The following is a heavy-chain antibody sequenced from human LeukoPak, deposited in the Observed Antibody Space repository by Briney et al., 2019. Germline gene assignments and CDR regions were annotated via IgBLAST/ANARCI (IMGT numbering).Heavy chain of an antibody. Sequence: GGSLRLSCAASGFTLSSYGMHWVRQAPGKGLEWVTVIWYDGSNKYYADSVKGRFTISRDNSKNTLYLQMNSLRAEDTAVYYCARNWFGTVTTNENYYYGMDVWGHGTTVTVSS. J-gene: IGHJ6*02. CDR1: GFTLSSYG. CDR3: ARNWFGTVTTNENYYYGMDV. D-gene: IGHD4-17*01. CDR2: IWYDGSNK. V-gene: IGHV3-33*01.